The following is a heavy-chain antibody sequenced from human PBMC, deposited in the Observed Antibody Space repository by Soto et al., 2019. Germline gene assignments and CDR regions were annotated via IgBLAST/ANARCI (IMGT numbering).Heavy chain of an antibody. V-gene: IGHV5-51*01. D-gene: IGHD3-9*01. Sequence: GESLKISCKVSGYSFTSYWIGWVRQMPGKGLEWMGIIYPGDSDTRYSPSFQGQVTISADKSISTAYLQWSSLKASDTAMYYCARLPRSKNYDILTGFSNNYYYGMDVWGQGTTVTVS. J-gene: IGHJ6*02. CDR1: GYSFTSYW. CDR3: ARLPRSKNYDILTGFSNNYYYGMDV. CDR2: IYPGDSDT.